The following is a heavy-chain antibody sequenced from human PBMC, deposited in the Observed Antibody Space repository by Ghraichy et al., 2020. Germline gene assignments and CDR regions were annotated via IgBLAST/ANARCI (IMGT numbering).Heavy chain of an antibody. CDR2: IWYDGTNK. CDR3: ARAIGAGYSSSIDYYGMDV. CDR1: GFTFSSYG. D-gene: IGHD6-13*01. V-gene: IGHV3-33*01. J-gene: IGHJ6*02. Sequence: GGSLRLSCAASGFTFSSYGLHWVRQAPGKGLEWVAVIWYDGTNKYYADSVKGRFTISRENSKNTLYLQMNSLRAEDTAVYYCARAIGAGYSSSIDYYGMDVWGQGTTVTVSS.